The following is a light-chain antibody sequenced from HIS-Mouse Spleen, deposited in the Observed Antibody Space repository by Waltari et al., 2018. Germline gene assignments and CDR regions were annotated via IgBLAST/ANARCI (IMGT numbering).Light chain of an antibody. CDR2: EVS. CDR3: SSYTSSSTLWV. Sequence: QSALTQPASVSGSPGQSITISCTGPSSYVGGYNSVSWYQQTPGKAPNLMIYEVSNRPSGVSNRFSGSKSGNTASLTISGLQAEDEADYYCSSYTSSSTLWVFGGGTKLTVL. V-gene: IGLV2-14*01. CDR1: SSYVGGYNS. J-gene: IGLJ3*02.